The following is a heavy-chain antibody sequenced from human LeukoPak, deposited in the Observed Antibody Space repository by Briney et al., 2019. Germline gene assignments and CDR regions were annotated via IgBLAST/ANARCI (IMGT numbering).Heavy chain of an antibody. CDR2: IYYSGST. CDR1: GGSISRYY. D-gene: IGHD3-22*01. Sequence: SETLSLTCTVSGGSISRYYWSWVRQPGGNGLEWIGDIYYSGSTNYNPSLKSRVTISVDTSKNQFSLKLSSVTAADTAVYYCARDSLYYDSSGQRGTYYFDYWGQGTLVTVSS. V-gene: IGHV4-59*01. J-gene: IGHJ4*02. CDR3: ARDSLYYDSSGQRGTYYFDY.